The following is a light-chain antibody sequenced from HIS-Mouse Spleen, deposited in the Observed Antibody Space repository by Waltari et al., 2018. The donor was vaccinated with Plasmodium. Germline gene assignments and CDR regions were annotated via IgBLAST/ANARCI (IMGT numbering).Light chain of an antibody. CDR2: DDS. CDR1: NIGSKS. J-gene: IGLJ3*02. CDR3: QVWDSSWV. Sequence: SYVLTQPPSVSVAPGQTARITCGGNNIGSKSVHWYQQKPGQAPVLVVSDDSARPSGIPERFSGSNSGNTATLTISRVEAGDEADYYCQVWDSSWVFGGGTKLTVL. V-gene: IGLV3-21*02.